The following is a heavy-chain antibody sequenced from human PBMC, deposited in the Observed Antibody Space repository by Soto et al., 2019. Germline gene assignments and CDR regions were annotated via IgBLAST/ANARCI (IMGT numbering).Heavy chain of an antibody. J-gene: IGHJ5*02. V-gene: IGHV6-1*01. Sequence: SQTLSLTCAISGDSVSSNNAAWNWIRQSPSRGLEWLGRTYYRSKWYKQYAASVKSRITINPDTSKNQFSLELNSVGPEDTAVYYCARTVGWLDPWGQGSLVTVSS. CDR2: TYYRSKWYK. D-gene: IGHD1-26*01. CDR3: ARTVGWLDP. CDR1: GDSVSSNNAA.